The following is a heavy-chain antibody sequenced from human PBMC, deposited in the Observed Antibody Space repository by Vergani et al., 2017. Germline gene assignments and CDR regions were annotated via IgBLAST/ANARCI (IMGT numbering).Heavy chain of an antibody. V-gene: IGHV3-30*03. D-gene: IGHD3-10*01. Sequence: QVQLVESGGGVVQPGRSLRLSCAASGFTFSSYGMHWVRQAPGKGLEWVAVISYDGSNKYYADSVKGRFTISRDKSKNTLYLQMNSLRAEDTAVYYCARSAYGSGSYYDYFDYWGQGTLVTVSS. CDR3: ARSAYGSGSYYDYFDY. J-gene: IGHJ4*02. CDR1: GFTFSSYG. CDR2: ISYDGSNK.